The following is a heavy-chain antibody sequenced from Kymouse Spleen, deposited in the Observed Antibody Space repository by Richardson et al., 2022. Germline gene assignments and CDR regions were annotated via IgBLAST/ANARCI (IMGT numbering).Heavy chain of an antibody. CDR2: INWNGGST. CDR3: ARDKDWNYGSGSLYYYYGMDV. D-gene: IGHD3-10*01. CDR1: GFTFDDYG. J-gene: IGHJ6*02. Sequence: EVQLVESGGGVVRPGGSLRLSCAASGFTFDDYGMSWVRQAPGKGLEWVSGINWNGGSTGYADSVKGRFTISRDNAKNSLYLQMNSLRAEDTALYYCARDKDWNYGSGSLYYYYGMDVWGQGTTVTVSS. V-gene: IGHV3-20*d01.